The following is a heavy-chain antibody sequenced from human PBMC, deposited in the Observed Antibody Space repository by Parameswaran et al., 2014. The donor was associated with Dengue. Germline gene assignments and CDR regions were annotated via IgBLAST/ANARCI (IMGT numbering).Heavy chain of an antibody. Sequence: ASETLSLTCAVYGGSFSGYYWSWIRQPPGKGLEWIGEINHSGSTNYNPSLKSRVTISVDTSKNQFSLKLSSVTAADTAVYYCARGRRHYYGSGSYPTYYYYYGMDVWGQGTTVTVSS. CDR2: INHSGST. J-gene: IGHJ6*02. D-gene: IGHD3-10*01. CDR3: ARGRRHYYGSGSYPTYYYYYGMDV. V-gene: IGHV4-34*01. CDR1: GGSFSGYY.